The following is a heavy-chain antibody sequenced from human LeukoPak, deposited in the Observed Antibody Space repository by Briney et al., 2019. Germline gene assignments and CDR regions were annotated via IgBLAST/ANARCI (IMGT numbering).Heavy chain of an antibody. CDR1: GFTFSSYD. CDR2: IGTAGDT. V-gene: IGHV3-13*01. CDR3: ARSKMAYYFDY. Sequence: GGSLRLSCAASGFTFSSYDMHWVRQATGEGMEWVSAIGTAGDTYYPGSVKGRFTISRENAKNSLYLQMNSLRAGDTAVYYCARSKMAYYFDYWGQGTLVTVSS. J-gene: IGHJ4*02.